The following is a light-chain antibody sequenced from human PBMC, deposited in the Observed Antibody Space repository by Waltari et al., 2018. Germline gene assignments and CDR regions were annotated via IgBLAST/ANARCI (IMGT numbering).Light chain of an antibody. CDR3: QVWDDTTNSGV. CDR2: YDT. V-gene: IGLV3-21*01. J-gene: IGLJ3*02. Sequence: YVLTQPPSVSVAPGKTATLTCGGEKIESKSVNWYQQKAGQAPVLVLFYDTDRPSGIPDRFSGSNSGNTATLTISWVEAGDEADYHCQVWDDTTNSGVFGGGTRLTVL. CDR1: KIESKS.